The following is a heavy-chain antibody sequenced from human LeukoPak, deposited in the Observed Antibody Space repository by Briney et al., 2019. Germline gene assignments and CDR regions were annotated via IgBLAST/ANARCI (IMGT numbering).Heavy chain of an antibody. CDR3: VRVNGGTEYYFDY. V-gene: IGHV3-30*04. D-gene: IGHD1/OR15-1a*01. CDR2: ISYDENNK. Sequence: GGSLRLSCAASGFSFNSYAMHWVRQAPGKGLEWVAIISYDENNKYYADSVKGRFTISRENSKNTLYLQMNSLRAEDTAVYYCVRVNGGTEYYFDYWGQGTLVTVSS. J-gene: IGHJ4*02. CDR1: GFSFNSYA.